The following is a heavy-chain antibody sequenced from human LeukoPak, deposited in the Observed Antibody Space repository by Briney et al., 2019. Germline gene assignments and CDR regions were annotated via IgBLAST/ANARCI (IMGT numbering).Heavy chain of an antibody. D-gene: IGHD4-23*01. CDR1: GFSISSRYY. CDR2: IYHSGST. V-gene: IGHV4-38-2*01. CDR3: ARVAPSTVVTPFQ. J-gene: IGHJ4*02. Sequence: SETLSLTCGVSGFSISSRYYWGWIRQPPGKGLEWIGTIYHSGSTYYNPSLKSRVTISVDTSKNQFSLKLSSVTAADTAIYYCARVAPSTVVTPFQWGQGTLVTVSS.